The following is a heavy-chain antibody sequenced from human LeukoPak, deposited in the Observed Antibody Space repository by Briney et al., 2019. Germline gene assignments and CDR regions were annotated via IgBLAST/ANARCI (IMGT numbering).Heavy chain of an antibody. D-gene: IGHD6-6*01. Sequence: GSSVKVSCKASGYTFTGYYMHWVRQAPGQGLEWMGWINPNSGGTNYAQKFQGRVAMTRDTSISTAYMELSRLRSDDTAVYYCATSSSSDYFDYWGQGTLVTVSS. CDR2: INPNSGGT. CDR3: ATSSSSDYFDY. V-gene: IGHV1-2*02. J-gene: IGHJ4*02. CDR1: GYTFTGYY.